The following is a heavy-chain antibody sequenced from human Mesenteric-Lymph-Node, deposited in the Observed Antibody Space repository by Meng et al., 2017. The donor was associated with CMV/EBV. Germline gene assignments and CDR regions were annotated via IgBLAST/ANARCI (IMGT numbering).Heavy chain of an antibody. CDR1: GFTVSSNY. D-gene: IGHD3-3*01. Sequence: GESLKISCAASGFTVSSNYMSWVRQAPGKGLEWVSVIYSGGSTYYADSVKGRFTISRDNSKNTLYLQMNSLRAEDTAVYYCASPTYYDFWSGPTGDYWGQGTLVTVSS. CDR3: ASPTYYDFWSGPTGDY. CDR2: IYSGGST. J-gene: IGHJ4*02. V-gene: IGHV3-53*01.